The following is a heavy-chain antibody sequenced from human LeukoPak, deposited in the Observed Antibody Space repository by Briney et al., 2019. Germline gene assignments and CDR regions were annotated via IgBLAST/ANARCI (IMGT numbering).Heavy chain of an antibody. CDR1: GFTFSTDA. D-gene: IGHD6-13*01. CDR3: ARDPYSSSWWWGFDY. J-gene: IGHJ4*02. CDR2: ISYDGSNE. Sequence: GGSLRLSCAASGFTFSTDAMDWVRQAPGKGLEWVAFISYDGSNEYYADSVKGRFTISRDNSDNTLYLQMNSLRAEDTAVYYCARDPYSSSWWWGFDYWGQGTLVTVSS. V-gene: IGHV3-30-3*01.